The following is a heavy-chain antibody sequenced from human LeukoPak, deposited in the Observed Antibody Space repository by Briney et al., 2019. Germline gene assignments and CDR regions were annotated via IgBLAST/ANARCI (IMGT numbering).Heavy chain of an antibody. CDR1: GYTFTSYA. J-gene: IGHJ5*02. CDR2: INAGNGNT. CDR3: ARDLLNYYGSGSPIGQVDP. D-gene: IGHD3-10*01. V-gene: IGHV1-3*01. Sequence: GASVKVSCKASGYTFTSYAMHWVRRAPGQRLEWMGWINAGNGNTKYSQKFQGRVTITRDTSASTAYMELSSLRSEDTAVYYCARDLLNYYGSGSPIGQVDPWGQGTLVTVSS.